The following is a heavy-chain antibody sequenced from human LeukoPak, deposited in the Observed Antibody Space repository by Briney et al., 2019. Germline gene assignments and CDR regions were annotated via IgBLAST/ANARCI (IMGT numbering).Heavy chain of an antibody. CDR1: GFTFSSYA. CDR3: ARVGGGYYIFDH. CDR2: ISYDGINK. D-gene: IGHD3-22*01. V-gene: IGHV3-30-3*01. J-gene: IGHJ4*02. Sequence: GGSLRLSCAASGFTFSSYAMHWVRQAPGKGLGWVAVISYDGINKYYADSVKGRFTISRDNSKNTLYLQMNSLRAEDTAVYYCARVGGGYYIFDHWGQGTLVTVSS.